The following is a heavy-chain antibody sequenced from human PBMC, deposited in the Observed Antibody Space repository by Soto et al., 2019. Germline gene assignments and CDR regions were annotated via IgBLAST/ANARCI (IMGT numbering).Heavy chain of an antibody. Sequence: PSETLSLTCTVSGGSISNYYWSWIRQPPGKGLEWIGSISYGGITNYIPSLKSRVTISVDTSKNKFSLRLSSVTAADTAVYYGARSPTNYYYGMDVRAQGTTVTFSS. J-gene: IGHJ6*02. CDR2: ISYGGIT. D-gene: IGHD1-1*01. V-gene: IGHV4-59*01. CDR1: GGSISNYY. CDR3: ARSPTNYYYGMDV.